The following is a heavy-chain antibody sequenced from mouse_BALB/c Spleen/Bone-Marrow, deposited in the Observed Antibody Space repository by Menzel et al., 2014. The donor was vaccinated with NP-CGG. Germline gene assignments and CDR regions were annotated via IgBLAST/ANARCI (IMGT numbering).Heavy chain of an antibody. CDR3: ATYYYGYYFDY. CDR1: GFNIKDTY. CDR2: IDPANGNT. J-gene: IGHJ2*01. Sequence: VQLQQPGAELVKPGASVKLSCTASGFNIKDTYMHWVKQRPEQGLEWIGRIDPANGNTKYDPKFQGKATITADTSSNTAYPQLSSLTSEDTAVYYCATYYYGYYFDYWGQGTTLTVSS. V-gene: IGHV14-3*02. D-gene: IGHD1-2*01.